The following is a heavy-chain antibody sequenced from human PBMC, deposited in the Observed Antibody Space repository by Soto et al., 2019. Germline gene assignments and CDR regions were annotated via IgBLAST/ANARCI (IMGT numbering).Heavy chain of an antibody. J-gene: IGHJ6*03. CDR3: ARQGSWPSTYYYMDV. Sequence: PSETLSLTCTVSGGSISSYYWSWIRQPPGKGLEWIGYIYYSGSTNYNPSLKSRVTISVDTSKNQFSLKLSSVTAADTAVYYCARQGSWPSTYYYMDVWGKGTTVTV. D-gene: IGHD6-13*01. CDR1: GGSISSYY. V-gene: IGHV4-59*08. CDR2: IYYSGST.